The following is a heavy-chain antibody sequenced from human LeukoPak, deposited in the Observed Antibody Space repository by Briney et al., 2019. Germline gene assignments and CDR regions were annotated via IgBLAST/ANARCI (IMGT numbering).Heavy chain of an antibody. CDR1: GGSISSYY. CDR3: ARALARQQLVPRH. CDR2: IYYSGST. V-gene: IGHV4-59*01. D-gene: IGHD6-13*01. J-gene: IGHJ4*02. Sequence: SETLSLTCTVSGGSISSYYWSWIRQPPGKGLEWIGYIYYSGSTNYNPSLKSRVTISVDTSKNQFSLKLSSVTAADTAVYYCARALARQQLVPRHWGQGTLVTVSS.